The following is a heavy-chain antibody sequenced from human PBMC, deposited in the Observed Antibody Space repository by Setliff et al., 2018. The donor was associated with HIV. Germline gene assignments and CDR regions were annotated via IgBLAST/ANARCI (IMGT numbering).Heavy chain of an antibody. Sequence: ETLSLTCTVSGGSISSYYWSWIRQPAGKGLEWIGHIYTSGSANYNPSLKSRVTMSVDTSKNQFSLKLSSVTAADTAVYYCARDVPWGDYYYYMDVWGKGTTVTVSS. J-gene: IGHJ6*03. CDR2: IYTSGSA. D-gene: IGHD3-16*01. V-gene: IGHV4-4*07. CDR1: GGSISSYY. CDR3: ARDVPWGDYYYYMDV.